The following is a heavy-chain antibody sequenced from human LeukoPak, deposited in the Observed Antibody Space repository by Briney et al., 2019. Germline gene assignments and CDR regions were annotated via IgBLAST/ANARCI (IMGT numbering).Heavy chain of an antibody. CDR2: IYYSGST. CDR3: ASQYRITIFGVVIGGAFDI. J-gene: IGHJ3*02. Sequence: SETLSLTCTVSGGSISSSSYYWGWIRQPPGKGLEWIGSIYYSGSTYYNPSLKSRVTISVDTSKNQFSLKLSSVTAADTAVYYCASQYRITIFGVVIGGAFDIWGQGTMVTVSS. D-gene: IGHD3-3*01. CDR1: GGSISSSSYY. V-gene: IGHV4-39*01.